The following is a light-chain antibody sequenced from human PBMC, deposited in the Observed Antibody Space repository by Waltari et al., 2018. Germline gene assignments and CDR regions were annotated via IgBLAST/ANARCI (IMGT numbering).Light chain of an antibody. CDR2: EAS. J-gene: IGKJ1*01. CDR1: HGVSTY. Sequence: AIRFTQSPSSLSASVGDTITITFRASHGVSTYLAWHQQKPGRAPKVLIFEASTLQSGVPSRFSGRGSGTDFTLTISSLQPEDFATYCCQQFHDYPWTFGQGTKVEIK. V-gene: IGKV1D-13*01. CDR3: QQFHDYPWT.